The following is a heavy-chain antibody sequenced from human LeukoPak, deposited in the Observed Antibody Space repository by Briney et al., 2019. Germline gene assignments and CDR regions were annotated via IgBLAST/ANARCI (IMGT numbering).Heavy chain of an antibody. CDR1: GFTFSSYA. J-gene: IGHJ6*02. CDR2: ISGSGGST. Sequence: GGSLRLSCAASGFTFSSYAMSWVRQAPGKGLEWVSAISGSGGSTYYADSVKGRFTISRDNSKNTLYLQMNSLRAEDTAVYYCARESPTPRLAESPYYYYYGMDVWAKGPRSPSP. CDR3: ARESPTPRLAESPYYYYYGMDV. V-gene: IGHV3-23*01. D-gene: IGHD3-9*01.